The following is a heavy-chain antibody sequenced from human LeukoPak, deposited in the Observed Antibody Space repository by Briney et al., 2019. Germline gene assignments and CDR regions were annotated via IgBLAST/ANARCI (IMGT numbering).Heavy chain of an antibody. CDR1: GYIFSSYH. Sequence: ASVKVSCKASGYIFSSYHIHWVRQAPGQGLEWMGIVNPGGGSTIYAQKFQGRVTMTRDTSTSTVYMELRSLGSEDTAGYYCAREGTFGYSSSSTDYWGQGTLVTVSS. D-gene: IGHD6-6*01. J-gene: IGHJ4*02. V-gene: IGHV1-46*01. CDR3: AREGTFGYSSSSTDY. CDR2: VNPGGGST.